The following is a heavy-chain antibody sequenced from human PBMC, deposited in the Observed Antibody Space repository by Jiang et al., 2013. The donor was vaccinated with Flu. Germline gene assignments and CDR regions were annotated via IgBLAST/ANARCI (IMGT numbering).Heavy chain of an antibody. V-gene: IGHV3-30*18. Sequence: VQLVESGGGVVQPGRSLRLSCSVSGFTFNYYAMHWVRQAPGKGLEWVAYISYDGTKKQYADSVKDRFTISRDNSENTLYLHMNSLRPDDTAVYYCAKDPELPLAGDYYYYSLHVWG. D-gene: IGHD3-9*01. J-gene: IGHJ6*01. CDR2: ISYDGTKK. CDR1: GFTFNYYA. CDR3: AKDPELPLAGDYYYYSLHV.